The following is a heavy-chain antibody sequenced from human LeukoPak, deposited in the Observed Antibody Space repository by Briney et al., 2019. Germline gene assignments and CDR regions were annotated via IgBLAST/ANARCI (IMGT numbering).Heavy chain of an antibody. CDR3: AREQEVGWGSYYIGPYMDV. Sequence: ASVKVSCKASGYTFTGYYMHWVRQAPGQGLEWMGWINPNSGGTNYAQKFQGRVTMTRDTSISTAYMELSRLRSDDTAVYYCAREQEVGWGSYYIGPYMDVWGKGTTVTVSS. D-gene: IGHD3-10*01. J-gene: IGHJ6*03. CDR2: INPNSGGT. CDR1: GYTFTGYY. V-gene: IGHV1-2*02.